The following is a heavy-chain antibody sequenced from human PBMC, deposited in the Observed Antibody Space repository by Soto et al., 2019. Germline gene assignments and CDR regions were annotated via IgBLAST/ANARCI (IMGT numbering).Heavy chain of an antibody. CDR2: ISAYNGNT. D-gene: IGHD2-2*01. CDR3: ARGIVVVPAAWSLDVFDI. CDR1: GYTFTSYG. J-gene: IGHJ3*02. Sequence: GASVKVSCKASGYTFTSYGISWVRQAPGQGLEWMGWISAYNGNTNYAQKLQGRVTMTTDTSTSTAYMELRSLRSDDTAVYYCARGIVVVPAAWSLDVFDIRGQGSLVTVSS. V-gene: IGHV1-18*01.